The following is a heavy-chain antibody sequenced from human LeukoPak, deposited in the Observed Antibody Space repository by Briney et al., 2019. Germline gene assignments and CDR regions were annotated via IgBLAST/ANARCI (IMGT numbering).Heavy chain of an antibody. Sequence: SETLFLTCSVHGGSIRSYYWSWIPQPPGKGVERIGHIYYSGSTNYNPSLKSRVTISVDTSKNQFSLKLSSVTAADTAVYYCARAAGFGELWDYWGQGTLVTVSS. CDR1: GGSIRSYY. D-gene: IGHD3-10*01. J-gene: IGHJ4*02. CDR3: ARAAGFGELWDY. CDR2: IYYSGST. V-gene: IGHV4-59*01.